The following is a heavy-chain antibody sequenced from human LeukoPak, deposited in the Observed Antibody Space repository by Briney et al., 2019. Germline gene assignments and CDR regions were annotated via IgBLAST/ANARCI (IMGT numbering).Heavy chain of an antibody. CDR2: IYYSGST. Sequence: PSETLSLTCTVSGGSISSSSYYWGWIRQPPGKGLEWIGSIYYSGSTYYNPSLKSRVTISVDTSKNQFSLKLSSVTAADTAVYYCARDKASSSTSPRWFDPWGQGTLVTVSS. J-gene: IGHJ5*02. CDR1: GGSISSSSYY. D-gene: IGHD2-2*01. CDR3: ARDKASSSTSPRWFDP. V-gene: IGHV4-39*07.